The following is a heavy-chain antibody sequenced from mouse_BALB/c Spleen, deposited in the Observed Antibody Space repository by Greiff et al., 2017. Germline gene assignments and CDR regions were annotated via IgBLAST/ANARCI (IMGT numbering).Heavy chain of an antibody. V-gene: IGHV6-6*02. CDR1: GFTFSNYW. CDR2: IRLKSNNYAT. Sequence: DVKLVESGGGLVQPGGSMKLSCVASGFTFSNYWMNWVRQSPEKGLEWVAEIRLKSNNYATHYAESVKGRFTISRDDSKSSVYLQMNNLRAEDTGIYYCTRRTTVVDFDYWGQGTTLTVSS. CDR3: TRRTTVVDFDY. D-gene: IGHD1-1*01. J-gene: IGHJ2*01.